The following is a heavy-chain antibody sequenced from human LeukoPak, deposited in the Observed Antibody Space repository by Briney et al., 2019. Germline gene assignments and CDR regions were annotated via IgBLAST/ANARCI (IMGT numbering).Heavy chain of an antibody. Sequence: ASVKVSCKASGYTFTGYYMHWVRQAPGQGLEWMGWINPNSGGTNYAQKFQGRVTMTRDTSISTAYMELSRLTSDDTAVYYCAGLSGYDPYYFDYWGQGTLVAVSS. CDR2: INPNSGGT. J-gene: IGHJ4*02. CDR3: AGLSGYDPYYFDY. V-gene: IGHV1-2*02. CDR1: GYTFTGYY. D-gene: IGHD5-12*01.